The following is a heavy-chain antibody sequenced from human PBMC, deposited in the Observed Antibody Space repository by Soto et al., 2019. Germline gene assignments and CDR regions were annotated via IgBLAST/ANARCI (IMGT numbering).Heavy chain of an antibody. CDR1: GGSISRYY. J-gene: IGHJ4*02. Sequence: SEPLSLTCTVSGGSISRYYWSWIRQPPGKGLEWIGYIYYSGSTNYNPSLKSRVTISVDTSKNQFSLKLSSVTAADTAVYYCARRGRYGDYTIDYWGQGTLVTVSS. CDR3: ARRGRYGDYTIDY. D-gene: IGHD4-17*01. CDR2: IYYSGST. V-gene: IGHV4-59*08.